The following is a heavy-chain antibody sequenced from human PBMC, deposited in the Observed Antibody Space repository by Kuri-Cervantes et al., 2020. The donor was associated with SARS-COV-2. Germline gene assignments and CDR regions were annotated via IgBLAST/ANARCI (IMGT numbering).Heavy chain of an antibody. CDR3: ARAFKYGHIWFGELTNAFDI. CDR2: INPNSGGT. J-gene: IGHJ3*02. CDR1: GYTFTGYY. V-gene: IGHV1-2*02. Sequence: ASVPVSCKASGYTFTGYYMHWVRQAPGQGLEWMGWINPNSGGTNYAQKFQGRVTMTRDTSISTAYMELSRLRSDDTAVYYCARAFKYGHIWFGELTNAFDIWGQGTMVTVSS. D-gene: IGHD3-10*01.